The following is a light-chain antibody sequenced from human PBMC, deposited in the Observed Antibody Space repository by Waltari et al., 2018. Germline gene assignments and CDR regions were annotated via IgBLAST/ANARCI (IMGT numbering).Light chain of an antibody. CDR1: QNVGSN. CDR2: GAS. Sequence: ETVMTQSPATLSVSPGERATLSCRASQNVGSNLAWYQQKPGQAPRLLLYGASTRATGLPARFSGSGSGTEFTLTISSLQSEDFAVYYCQQYNNWPPELTFGGGTKVEIK. V-gene: IGKV3-15*01. CDR3: QQYNNWPPELT. J-gene: IGKJ4*01.